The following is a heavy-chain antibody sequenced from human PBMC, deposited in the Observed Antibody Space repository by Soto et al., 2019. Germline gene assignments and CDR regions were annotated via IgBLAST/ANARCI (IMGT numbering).Heavy chain of an antibody. CDR3: ATRPCEVNYYGVFDY. Sequence: WSSLRLSCEASGFTFTTCWMTWVRQAPGTGLEWLAKINTDGSEKFYADSVKGRFTISRDNANNSLFLQMNSLRAEDTAVYYCATRPCEVNYYGVFDYWGQGALDTVTS. J-gene: IGHJ4*02. D-gene: IGHD3-22*01. CDR1: GFTFTTCW. CDR2: INTDGSEK. V-gene: IGHV3-7*03.